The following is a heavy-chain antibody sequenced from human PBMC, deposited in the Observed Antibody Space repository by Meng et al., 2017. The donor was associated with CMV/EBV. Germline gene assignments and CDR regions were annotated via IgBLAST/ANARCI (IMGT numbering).Heavy chain of an antibody. D-gene: IGHD3-3*01. CDR1: GFTFSSHA. CDR2: ISYDGSNK. CDR3: ARAEVGVVLAPGDY. J-gene: IGHJ4*02. Sequence: SVGWVVRPGRSLRLSCVASGFTFSSHAMHGVRQAPGKGLGWVAVISYDGSNKYYADSVKGRFTISRDNSKNTLYLQMNSLRAEDTAVYYCARAEVGVVLAPGDYWGQGTLVTVSS. V-gene: IGHV3-30-3*01.